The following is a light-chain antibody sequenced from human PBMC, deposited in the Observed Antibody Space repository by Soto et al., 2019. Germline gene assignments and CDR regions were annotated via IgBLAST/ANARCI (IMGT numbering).Light chain of an antibody. CDR3: QQYCSFPVT. J-gene: IGKJ1*01. CDR2: AAS. Sequence: VIWMTQSPSLLSASTGDRVTISCRISQGISSYLAWYQQKPGKAPELLIYAASTLQSGVPSRFSGSGSGTDFTLTISCLQSEDFATYYCQQYCSFPVTFGQGTKVEIK. V-gene: IGKV1D-8*01. CDR1: QGISSY.